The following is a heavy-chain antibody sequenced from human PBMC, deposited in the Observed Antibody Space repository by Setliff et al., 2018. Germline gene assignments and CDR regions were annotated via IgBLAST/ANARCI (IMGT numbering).Heavy chain of an antibody. CDR1: GYSISSGFS. J-gene: IGHJ6*03. Sequence: NPSETLSLTCAASGYSISSGFSWVWIRQSPGKGLEWIGRILFSGDTYYNPSLNSRVTISADTSKNQFSLNLSSVTAADTAVYYCARDNRARHYMDVWGKGTTVTVSS. D-gene: IGHD3-10*01. V-gene: IGHV4-38-2*02. CDR2: ILFSGDT. CDR3: ARDNRARHYMDV.